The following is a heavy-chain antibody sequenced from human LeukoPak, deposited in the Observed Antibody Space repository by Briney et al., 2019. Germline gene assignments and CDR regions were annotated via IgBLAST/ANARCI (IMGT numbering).Heavy chain of an antibody. Sequence: GASVKASCKASGYTFTGYYIHWVRQAPGQGLEWMGWINPNSGGTNYAQKFQGRVTMTRDTSISTAYMELSSLRSDDTAVYYCAREEVLWFGQYAMDVWGQRTTVTVSS. CDR3: AREEVLWFGQYAMDV. V-gene: IGHV1-2*02. J-gene: IGHJ6*02. D-gene: IGHD3-10*01. CDR2: INPNSGGT. CDR1: GYTFTGYY.